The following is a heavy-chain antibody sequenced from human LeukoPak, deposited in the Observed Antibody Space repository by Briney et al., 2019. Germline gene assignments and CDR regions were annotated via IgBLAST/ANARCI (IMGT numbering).Heavy chain of an antibody. D-gene: IGHD6-13*01. CDR2: ISPYNGNT. CDR1: GYTFTSYG. CDR3: ARALYSSSWYSGY. Sequence: ASVKVSCKASGYTFTSYGISWVRQAPGQGLEWMGWISPYNGNTNYAPKLQGRLTMTTDTSTSTAYMELSRLRSDDTAVYYCARALYSSSWYSGYWGQGTLVTVSS. V-gene: IGHV1-18*01. J-gene: IGHJ4*02.